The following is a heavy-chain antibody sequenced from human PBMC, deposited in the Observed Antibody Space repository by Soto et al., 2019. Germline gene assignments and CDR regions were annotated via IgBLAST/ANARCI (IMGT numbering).Heavy chain of an antibody. D-gene: IGHD3-16*02. CDR1: GYTFTGYY. CDR2: INPNSGGT. V-gene: IGHV1-2*02. Sequence: ASVKVSCKASGYTFTGYYMHWVRQAPGQGLEWMGWINPNSGGTNYAQKFQGRVTMTRDTSISTAYMELSRLRSDDTAVYYCARVLIKFGGVIVPFDYWGQGSLVTVSS. CDR3: ARVLIKFGGVIVPFDY. J-gene: IGHJ4*02.